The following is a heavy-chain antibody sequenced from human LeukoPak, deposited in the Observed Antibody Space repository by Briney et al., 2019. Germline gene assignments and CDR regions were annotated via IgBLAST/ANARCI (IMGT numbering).Heavy chain of an antibody. D-gene: IGHD4-17*01. CDR1: GGTSSSYA. CDR2: IIPIFGTA. CDR3: AIDPGHGEDTYYSYYMDV. J-gene: IGHJ6*03. Sequence: ASVKVSCKASGGTSSSYAISWVRQAPGQGLEWMGGIIPIFGTANYAQKFQGRVTITADESTSTAYMELSSLRSEDTAVYYCAIDPGHGEDTYYSYYMDVWGKGTTVTVSS. V-gene: IGHV1-69*13.